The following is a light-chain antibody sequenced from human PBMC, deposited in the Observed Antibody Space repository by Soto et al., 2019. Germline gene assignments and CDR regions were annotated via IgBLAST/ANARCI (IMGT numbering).Light chain of an antibody. J-gene: IGKJ1*01. CDR1: QSVSSK. Sequence: EIVMAQSPATLSVSPGEGATLSCRASQSVSSKLAWYQQKPGQAPRLLIYGASTRATGIPARFSGSGSGAEFTLIISSLQSEDSAVYYCQQYNSWLWTFGQGTKVDI. CDR2: GAS. CDR3: QQYNSWLWT. V-gene: IGKV3-15*01.